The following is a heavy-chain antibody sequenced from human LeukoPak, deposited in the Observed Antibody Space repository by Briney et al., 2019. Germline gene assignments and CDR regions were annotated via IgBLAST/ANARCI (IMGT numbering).Heavy chain of an antibody. CDR3: ARQYTLSGYYVLTDFCYFDY. Sequence: PSETLSLTCTVSGGSISSSSYYWGWIRQPPGKGLEWIGSIYYSGSTYYNPSLKSRVTISVDTSKNQFSLKLSSVTAADTAVYYCARQYTLSGYYVLTDFCYFDYWGQGTLVTVSS. J-gene: IGHJ4*02. CDR1: GGSISSSSYY. CDR2: IYYSGST. V-gene: IGHV4-39*07. D-gene: IGHD3-22*01.